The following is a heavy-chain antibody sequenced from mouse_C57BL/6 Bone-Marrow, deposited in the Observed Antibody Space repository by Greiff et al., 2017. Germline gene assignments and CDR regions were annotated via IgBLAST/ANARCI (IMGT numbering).Heavy chain of an antibody. Sequence: QVQLQQPGAELVKPGASVKMSCKASGYTFTSYWITWVKQRPGQGLEWIGDIYPGSGSTNYNEKFKSKATLTVDTSSSTAYMQLSSLTSEDSAVYYCAGWGGIVTTSYAMDYWGQGTSVTGS. CDR2: IYPGSGST. CDR1: GYTFTSYW. CDR3: AGWGGIVTTSYAMDY. D-gene: IGHD2-5*01. J-gene: IGHJ4*01. V-gene: IGHV1-55*01.